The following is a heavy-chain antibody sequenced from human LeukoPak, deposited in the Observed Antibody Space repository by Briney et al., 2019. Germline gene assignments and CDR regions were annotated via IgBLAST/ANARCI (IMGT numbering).Heavy chain of an antibody. Sequence: PSETLSLTCGVSGVSFSTYYWSWIRQSPEKGLEWIGEVNHSGYTNYNPSLKSRVTISVDTSKNQFSLKLRSVTAADTAVYYCARQLYGSDYWGQGTVVSVSS. CDR3: ARQLYGSDY. V-gene: IGHV4-34*01. D-gene: IGHD4-17*01. CDR2: VNHSGYT. J-gene: IGHJ4*02. CDR1: GVSFSTYY.